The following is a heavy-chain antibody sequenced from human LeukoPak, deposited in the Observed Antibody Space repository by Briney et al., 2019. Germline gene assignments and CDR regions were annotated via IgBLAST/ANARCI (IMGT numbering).Heavy chain of an antibody. CDR2: ISYDGSNK. CDR1: GFTFSSYG. V-gene: IGHV3-33*01. D-gene: IGHD3-10*01. CDR3: ARGKSYGSGSYRNWFDP. Sequence: SGGSLRLSCAASGFTFSSYGMHWVRQAPGKGLEWVAVISYDGSNKYYADSVKGRFTISRDNSKNTLYLQMNSLRAEDTAVYYCARGKSYGSGSYRNWFDPRGQGTLGTVSS. J-gene: IGHJ5*02.